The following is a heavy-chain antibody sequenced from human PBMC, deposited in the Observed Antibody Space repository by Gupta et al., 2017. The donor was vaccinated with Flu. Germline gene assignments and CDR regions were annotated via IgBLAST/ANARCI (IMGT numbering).Heavy chain of an antibody. J-gene: IGHJ5*02. CDR3: ARDGAGDCSGGSCYSWFDP. Sequence: KGLVWVSRIKSDESSASYADSVKGRFTISRDNAKNTLYLQMNSLRAEDTAVYYCARDGAGDCSGGSCYSWFDPWGQGTLVTVSS. CDR2: IKSDESSA. D-gene: IGHD2-15*01. V-gene: IGHV3-74*01.